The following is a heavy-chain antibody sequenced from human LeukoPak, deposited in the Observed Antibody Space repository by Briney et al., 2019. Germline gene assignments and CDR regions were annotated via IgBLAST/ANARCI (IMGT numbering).Heavy chain of an antibody. J-gene: IGHJ2*01. CDR1: GCSIFSYY. CDR3: ARRAYYDTSGYYPASGYFDL. Sequence: SETLSLPCTVCGCSIFSYYFNWIRQPPGKGLEWIGYIYSIGITNYNPSLRSRGTISIATSKNQFSLRLRSVTAADTAIYYCARRAYYDTSGYYPASGYFDLWGRGTLVTVSS. V-gene: IGHV4-4*08. CDR2: IYSIGIT. D-gene: IGHD3-22*01.